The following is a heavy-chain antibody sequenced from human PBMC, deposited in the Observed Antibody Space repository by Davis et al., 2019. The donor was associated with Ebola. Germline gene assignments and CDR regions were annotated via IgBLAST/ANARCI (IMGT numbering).Heavy chain of an antibody. CDR3: ARGGSRSGWWVRWFDP. CDR1: GYTFTSYG. D-gene: IGHD6-19*01. CDR2: MNPNSGNT. J-gene: IGHJ5*02. V-gene: IGHV1-8*03. Sequence: ASVKVSCKASGYTFTSYGISWVRQATGQGLEWMGWMNPNSGNTGYAQKFQGRVTITRNTSISTAYMELSSLRSEDTAVYYCARGGSRSGWWVRWFDPWGQGTLVTVSS.